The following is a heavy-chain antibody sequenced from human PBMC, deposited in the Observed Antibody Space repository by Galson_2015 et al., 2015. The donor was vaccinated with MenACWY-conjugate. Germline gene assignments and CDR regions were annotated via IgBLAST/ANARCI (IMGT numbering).Heavy chain of an antibody. J-gene: IGHJ4*02. Sequence: SLRLSCAASGFTFSSYGMHWVRQAPGKGLEWVAVISYDGSNKYYADSVKGRFTISRDNSKNTLYLQMNSLRAEDTAVYYCAKVPSGSYYGGIDYWGQGTLVTVSS. CDR1: GFTFSSYG. CDR2: ISYDGSNK. CDR3: AKVPSGSYYGGIDY. D-gene: IGHD1-26*01. V-gene: IGHV3-30*18.